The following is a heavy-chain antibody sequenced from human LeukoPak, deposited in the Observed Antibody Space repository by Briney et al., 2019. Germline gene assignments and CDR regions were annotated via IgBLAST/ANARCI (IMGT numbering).Heavy chain of an antibody. J-gene: IGHJ4*02. CDR1: GFTFSSYA. D-gene: IGHD1-7*01. Sequence: PGGSLRLSCAASGFTFSSYAMHWVRQAPGKGLEWVAVISYDGSNKYYADSVKGRFTISRDNSKSTLYLQMNSLRAEDTAVYYCASFGYNWNSTVDYFDYWGQGTLVTVSS. CDR2: ISYDGSNK. V-gene: IGHV3-30-3*01. CDR3: ASFGYNWNSTVDYFDY.